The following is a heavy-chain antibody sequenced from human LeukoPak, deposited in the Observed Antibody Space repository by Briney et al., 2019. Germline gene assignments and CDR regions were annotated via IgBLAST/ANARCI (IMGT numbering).Heavy chain of an antibody. J-gene: IGHJ4*02. Sequence: PSETLSLTCSLSFGSISRYYWSWIRRPPGKGLEWIGNIYYTGSTNYNPSLKSRVTISVDTSKNHFSLKLSSVTAADTAVYYCARDLGGNSNFDYWGQGTLVTVSS. CDR1: FGSISRYY. V-gene: IGHV4-59*01. D-gene: IGHD4-23*01. CDR2: IYYTGST. CDR3: ARDLGGNSNFDY.